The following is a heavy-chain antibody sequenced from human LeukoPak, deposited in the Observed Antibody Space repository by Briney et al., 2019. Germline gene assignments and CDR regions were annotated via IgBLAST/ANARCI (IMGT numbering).Heavy chain of an antibody. CDR1: GFTFSSYE. D-gene: IGHD5-18*01. Sequence: PGGSLRLSCAASGFTFSSYEMNWVRQAPGKGLEWVSYISSSGSTIYFADSAKGRFTISRDNAKNLLYLQMNSLRVEDTAVYYCVRGNYVDTTMVFDYWGQGALVTVSS. CDR3: VRGNYVDTTMVFDY. CDR2: ISSSGSTI. J-gene: IGHJ4*02. V-gene: IGHV3-48*03.